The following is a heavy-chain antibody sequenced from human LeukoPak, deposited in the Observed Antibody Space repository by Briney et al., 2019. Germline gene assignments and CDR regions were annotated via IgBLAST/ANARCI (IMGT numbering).Heavy chain of an antibody. J-gene: IGHJ2*01. D-gene: IGHD6-19*01. CDR3: ATLAVGEKYFDL. V-gene: IGHV5-10-1*01. Sequence: GESLRISCKGSGYSFTNYWINWVRQMPGKGLEWMGRIDSSFSYTNFTPSFQGHVTISVDRSISTAYLQWSSLKASDTAMYYCATLAVGEKYFDLWGRGTLVTVSS. CDR2: IDSSFSYT. CDR1: GYSFTNYW.